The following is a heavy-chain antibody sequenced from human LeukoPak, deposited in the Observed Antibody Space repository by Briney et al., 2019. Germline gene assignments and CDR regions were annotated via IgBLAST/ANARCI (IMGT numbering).Heavy chain of an antibody. CDR2: IYRNENP. CDR1: GVSISSSDW. V-gene: IGHV4/OR15-8*02. D-gene: IGHD2-8*01. CDR3: SRENGAFSPFGY. Sequence: SETLSLTCAVSGVSISSSDWWSWVRQPPGRGLEWIGYIYRNENPNYNPSLESRVTVSLDKSKNQLSLNLTSVTAADTAVYYCSRENGAFSPFGYWGQGTLVTVLS. J-gene: IGHJ4*02.